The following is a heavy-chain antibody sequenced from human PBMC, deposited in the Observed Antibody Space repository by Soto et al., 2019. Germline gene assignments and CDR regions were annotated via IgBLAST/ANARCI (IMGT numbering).Heavy chain of an antibody. CDR2: IFSNDEK. CDR3: ARIIADCSGGSCFNWFDP. V-gene: IGHV2-26*01. D-gene: IGHD2-15*01. Sequence: QVTLKESGPVLVKPTETLTLTCTVSGFSLSNARMGVSWIRQPPGKALEWLAHIFSNDEKSYSTSLQSRLTISMDTAKSQVVRTMTNMDPVDTATYYCARIIADCSGGSCFNWFDPWGKGTLVTVSS. CDR1: GFSLSNARMG. J-gene: IGHJ5*02.